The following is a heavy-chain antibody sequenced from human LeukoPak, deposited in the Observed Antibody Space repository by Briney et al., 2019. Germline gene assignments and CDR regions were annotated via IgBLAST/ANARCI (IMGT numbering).Heavy chain of an antibody. D-gene: IGHD4-11*01. J-gene: IGHJ4*02. CDR1: GGSIRSYY. CDR2: IYTSGST. CDR3: ARDGAFTVIGFDY. Sequence: SETLSLTCTVSGGSIRSYYWSWIRQPAGKGLEWIGRIYTSGSTNYNPSLKSRVTMSVDTSKNQFSLKLSSVTAADTAVYYCARDGAFTVIGFDYWGQGTLVTVSS. V-gene: IGHV4-4*07.